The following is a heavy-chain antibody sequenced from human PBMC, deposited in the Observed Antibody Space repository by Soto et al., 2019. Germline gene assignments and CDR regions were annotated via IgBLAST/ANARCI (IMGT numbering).Heavy chain of an antibody. Sequence: GGSLRLSCAASGFTFSSYGMHWVRQAPGKGLEWVAVIWYDGSNKYYADSVKGRFTISRDNSKNTLYLQMNSLRAEDTAVYYCARDLLPYYYDSAYTHNWGQGTLVTVSS. CDR1: GFTFSSYG. D-gene: IGHD3-22*01. CDR3: ARDLLPYYYDSAYTHN. J-gene: IGHJ4*02. V-gene: IGHV3-33*01. CDR2: IWYDGSNK.